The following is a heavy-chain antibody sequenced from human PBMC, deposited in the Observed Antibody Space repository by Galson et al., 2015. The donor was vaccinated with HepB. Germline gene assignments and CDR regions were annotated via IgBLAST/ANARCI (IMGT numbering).Heavy chain of an antibody. D-gene: IGHD3-3*02. CDR2: FSGSGNI. Sequence: SLRLSCAASGFTFSSYGMSWVRQAPGQGLEWVSTFSGSGNIFYADSVKGRFTISRDNSKNTLYLQMNSLRVDDRAVYFCARPLGGHLFDYWGQGTLVTVSS. V-gene: IGHV3-23*01. J-gene: IGHJ4*02. CDR1: GFTFSSYG. CDR3: ARPLGGHLFDY.